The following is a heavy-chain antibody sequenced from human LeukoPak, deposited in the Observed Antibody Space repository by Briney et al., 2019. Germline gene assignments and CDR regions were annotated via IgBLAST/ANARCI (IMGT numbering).Heavy chain of an antibody. CDR3: AKLGKTENHYCSGRFSYYYYMDV. CDR2: ISAYNGNT. V-gene: IGHV1-18*01. CDR1: GYTFTSYG. Sequence: ASVKVSCKASGYTFTSYGISWVRQAPGQGLEWMGWISAYNGNTNYAQKLQGRVTMTTDTSTSTAYMELRSLRSDDTAVYYCAKLGKTENHYCSGRFSYYYYMDVWGKGTTVTISS. D-gene: IGHD3-10*01. J-gene: IGHJ6*03.